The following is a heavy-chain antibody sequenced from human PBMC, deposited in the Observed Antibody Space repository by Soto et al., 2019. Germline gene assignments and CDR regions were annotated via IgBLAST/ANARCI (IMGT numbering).Heavy chain of an antibody. Sequence: PSETLSLTCAVYGGSVSDYYWGWFRQPPGKGLEWIGEINHSGSTNYNPSLKSRVSISVDTSKNQFSLRLSSVTAADTAIYYCASQRPTVTTFDYWGQGTPVTVSS. J-gene: IGHJ4*02. CDR3: ASQRPTVTTFDY. CDR2: INHSGST. CDR1: GGSVSDYY. D-gene: IGHD4-17*01. V-gene: IGHV4-34*01.